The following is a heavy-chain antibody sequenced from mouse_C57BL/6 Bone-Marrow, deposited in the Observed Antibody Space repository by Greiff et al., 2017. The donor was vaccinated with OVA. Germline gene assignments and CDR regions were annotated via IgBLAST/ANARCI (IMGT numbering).Heavy chain of an antibody. Sequence: QVTLKVCGPGILQSSQTLSLTCSFSGFSLSTSGMGVSWIRQPSGKGLEWLAHICWDDDKRYNPSLKSRLTISKDTSRNPVCLKINSVDTADTATYYCARPSLLLSFDYWGQGTTLTVSS. CDR1: GFSLSTSGMG. J-gene: IGHJ2*01. CDR3: ARPSLLLSFDY. CDR2: ICWDDDK. D-gene: IGHD1-1*01. V-gene: IGHV8-12*01.